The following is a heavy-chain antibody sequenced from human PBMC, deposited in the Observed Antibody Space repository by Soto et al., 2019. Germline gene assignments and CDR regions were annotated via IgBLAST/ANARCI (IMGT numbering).Heavy chain of an antibody. D-gene: IGHD4-17*01. V-gene: IGHV4-59*01. Sequence: SETLSLTCTVSGGSISSYYWSWIRQPPGKGLEWIGYIYYSGRTNYNPSLKSRVTISVDTSKNQFSLKLTNMDPVDTATYYCAKRRSYGDFHHWGQGTLVTVSS. CDR3: AKRRSYGDFHH. CDR2: IYYSGRT. J-gene: IGHJ1*01. CDR1: GGSISSYY.